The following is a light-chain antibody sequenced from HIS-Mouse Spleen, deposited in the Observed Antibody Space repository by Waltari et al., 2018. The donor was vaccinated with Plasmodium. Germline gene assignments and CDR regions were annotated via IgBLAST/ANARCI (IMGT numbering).Light chain of an antibody. CDR1: QSVSSY. CDR3: QQRSNWFT. CDR2: DVS. J-gene: IGKJ5*01. V-gene: IGKV3-11*01. Sequence: EIVLTQSPATLSLSPGERATLSCRASQSVSSYLAWYQQKPGQAPRLRIYDVSNRATGLPAWFSGSGSGIDFTLTISSLEPEDFAFYYCQQRSNWFTFGQGTRLDI.